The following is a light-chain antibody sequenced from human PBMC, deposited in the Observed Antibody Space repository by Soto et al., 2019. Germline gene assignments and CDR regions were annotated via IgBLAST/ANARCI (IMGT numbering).Light chain of an antibody. Sequence: EIVLTQSPATLSFFPGERATLSCRACQSVSIYLDWYQQKPGQAPRLLIYDTSNRATGIPARFSGSGSGTGFTLTISSLEPEDFAVYYCQQYNNWPPWTFGQGTKVEIK. J-gene: IGKJ1*01. CDR2: DTS. CDR3: QQYNNWPPWT. CDR1: QSVSIY. V-gene: IGKV3-11*01.